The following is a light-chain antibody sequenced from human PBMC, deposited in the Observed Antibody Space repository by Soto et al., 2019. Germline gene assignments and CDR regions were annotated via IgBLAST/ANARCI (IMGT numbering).Light chain of an antibody. CDR3: QQYNKRPTSVTYT. CDR2: GPS. Sequence: EIDMTQSXATMYGSVGDXXXXXGXATQIFSSNLAWYQQKLGQHXRLLIYGPSARATXIPARFSGSGSGTEFNLTISSLQSEDFALYFCQQYNKRPTSVTYTFGQGTKVDIK. CDR1: QIFSSN. J-gene: IGKJ2*01. V-gene: IGKV3-15*01.